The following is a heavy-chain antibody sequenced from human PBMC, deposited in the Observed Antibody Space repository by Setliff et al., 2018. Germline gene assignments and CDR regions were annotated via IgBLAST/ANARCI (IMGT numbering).Heavy chain of an antibody. Sequence: GGSLRLSCAASGFTFSAYSMNWVRQAPGKGLEWVSSSSSSTYIYYTDSVKGRFTISRDNAKNSLYLQMNNLRAEDTAIYYCARYCSSTNCSPYYYYYAMDVWGQGTTVTVSS. J-gene: IGHJ6*02. CDR3: ARYCSSTNCSPYYYYYAMDV. D-gene: IGHD2-2*01. CDR1: GFTFSAYS. V-gene: IGHV3-21*01. CDR2: SSSSTYI.